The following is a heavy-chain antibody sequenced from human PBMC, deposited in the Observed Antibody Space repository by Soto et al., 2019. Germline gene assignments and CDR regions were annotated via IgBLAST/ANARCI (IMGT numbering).Heavy chain of an antibody. Sequence: GESLKISCKGSGYSFTSYWIGWVRQMPGKGLEWMGIIYPGDSDTRYSPSFQGQVTISADKSISTAYLQWSSLKASDTAMYYCARHHAPSNVLLWFGESNRKNWFDPWGQGTLVTVSS. D-gene: IGHD3-10*01. CDR1: GYSFTSYW. CDR2: IYPGDSDT. J-gene: IGHJ5*02. CDR3: ARHHAPSNVLLWFGESNRKNWFDP. V-gene: IGHV5-51*01.